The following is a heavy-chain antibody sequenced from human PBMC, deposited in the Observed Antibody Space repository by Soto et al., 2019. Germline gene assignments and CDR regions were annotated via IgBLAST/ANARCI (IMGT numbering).Heavy chain of an antibody. CDR1: GFTFSSYA. D-gene: IGHD2-2*01. Sequence: GGSLRLSCAASGFTFSSYAMNWVRQAPGKGLEWVSSISDSSSYIYYADSLKGRFTISRDNTKNSLYLQMNSLRAEDTAVYYCARMGAGYCVSISCYPSPTMGYGMDVWGQGTTVTAP. CDR2: ISDSSSYI. J-gene: IGHJ6*02. V-gene: IGHV3-21*01. CDR3: ARMGAGYCVSISCYPSPTMGYGMDV.